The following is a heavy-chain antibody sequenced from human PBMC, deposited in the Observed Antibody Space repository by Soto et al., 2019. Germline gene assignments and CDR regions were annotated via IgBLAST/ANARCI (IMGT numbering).Heavy chain of an antibody. J-gene: IGHJ6*02. V-gene: IGHV4-30-4*01. D-gene: IGHD3-10*01. CDR1: GVSISSGDYY. CDR2: IYYSGST. CDR3: ARAVLWFGELALGNYYGMDV. Sequence: SETLYLTCTVSGVSISSGDYYLSWIRQPPGKGLEWIGYIYYSGSTYYNPSLKSRVTISVDTSKNQFSLKLSSVTAADTAVYYCARAVLWFGELALGNYYGMDVWGQGTTVTVSS.